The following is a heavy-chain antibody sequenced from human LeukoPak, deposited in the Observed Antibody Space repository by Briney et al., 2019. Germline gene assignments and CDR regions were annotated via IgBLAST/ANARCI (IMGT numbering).Heavy chain of an antibody. D-gene: IGHD3-22*01. J-gene: IGHJ4*02. CDR2: IFYSGTT. V-gene: IGHV4-59*01. CDR3: ARGGWNKFDY. CDR1: GGSISSYY. Sequence: PSETLSLTCTVSGGSISSYYWSWIRQPPGRGLEWIGFIFYSGTTNYNPSLKSRVTISVDTSKNQFSLKLSSVIAADTAVYYCARGGWNKFDYWGQGTLVTVSS.